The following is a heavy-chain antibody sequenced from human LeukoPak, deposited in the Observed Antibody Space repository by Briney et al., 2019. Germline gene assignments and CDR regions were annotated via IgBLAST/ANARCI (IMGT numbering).Heavy chain of an antibody. CDR3: VKAGCSSTRCYGNY. V-gene: IGHV3-64D*09. D-gene: IGHD2-2*01. CDR2: ISSNGGST. Sequence: GSLRLSCSASGFTFSDYAIHWVRPAPGKGLEYVSAISSNGGSTYYADSVKGRFTISRDNSKNTLYLQMSSLRAEDTAVYYCVKAGCSSTRCYGNYWGQGTLVTVSS. J-gene: IGHJ4*02. CDR1: GFTFSDYA.